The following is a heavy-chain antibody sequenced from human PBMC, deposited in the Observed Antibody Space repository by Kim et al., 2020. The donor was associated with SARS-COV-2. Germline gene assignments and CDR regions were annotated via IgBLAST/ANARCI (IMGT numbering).Heavy chain of an antibody. J-gene: IGHJ4*02. CDR3: ARGGRDEDY. D-gene: IGHD3-10*01. Sequence: SGKNYVDSVKGRFTISRDNAKNSLYLQMNGLRADDTAVYYCARGGRDEDYWGQGTLVTVSS. CDR2: SGK. V-gene: IGHV3-7*01.